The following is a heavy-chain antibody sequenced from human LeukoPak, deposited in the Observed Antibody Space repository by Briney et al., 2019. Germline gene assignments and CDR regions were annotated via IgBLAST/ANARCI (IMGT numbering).Heavy chain of an antibody. CDR1: EFSFSSYE. D-gene: IGHD3-22*01. CDR3: ARDSRRSGYNHYYYYMDV. CDR2: ISSSGSTT. J-gene: IGHJ6*03. Sequence: PGGSLRLSCAASEFSFSSYEMNWVRQAPGKGREGLSYISSSGSTTSYAESVNGRFTIPRDNAKNSLYLQMNSLRAEDTAVYYCARDSRRSGYNHYYYYMDVWGKGTTVTVSS. V-gene: IGHV3-48*03.